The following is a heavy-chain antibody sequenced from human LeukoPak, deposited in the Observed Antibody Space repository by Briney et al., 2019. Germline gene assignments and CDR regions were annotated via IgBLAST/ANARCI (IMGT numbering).Heavy chain of an antibody. CDR3: TSPTYYYDSSGYGGD. V-gene: IGHV3-73*01. CDR1: GFTFSGSA. D-gene: IGHD3-22*01. Sequence: GGSLRLSCAASGFTFSGSAMHWVRQASGKGLEWVGRIRSKANSYATAYAASVKGRFTISRDDSKNTAYLQMNSLKTEDTAVYYCTSPTYYYDSSGYGGDWGQGTLVTVSS. CDR2: IRSKANSYAT. J-gene: IGHJ4*02.